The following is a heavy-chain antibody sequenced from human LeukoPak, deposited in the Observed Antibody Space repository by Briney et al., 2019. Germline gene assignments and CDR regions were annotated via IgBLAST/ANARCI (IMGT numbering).Heavy chain of an antibody. CDR3: ARNDYGDYVDY. Sequence: SETLSLTCAVYGGSFSGYYWSWIRQPPGKGLEWIGEINHSGSTNYNPSLKSRVTISVDTSKNQFSLKLSSVTAADTAVYYCARNDYGDYVDYWGHGTLVTVSS. CDR2: INHSGST. D-gene: IGHD4-17*01. V-gene: IGHV4-34*01. J-gene: IGHJ4*01. CDR1: GGSFSGYY.